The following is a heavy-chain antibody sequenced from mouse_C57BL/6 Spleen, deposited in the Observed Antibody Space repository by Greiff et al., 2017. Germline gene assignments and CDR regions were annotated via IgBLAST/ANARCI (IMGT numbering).Heavy chain of an antibody. CDR2: IDPSDSYT. CDR1: GYTFTSYW. D-gene: IGHD1-1*01. Sequence: QVQLQQPGAELVMPGASVKLSCKASGYTFTSYWMHWVKQRPGQGLEWIGEIDPSDSYTNYNQKFKGKSTLTVDKSSSTAYMQLSSLTSEDSAVYYCALTTVVATPYFDYWGQGTTLTVSS. J-gene: IGHJ2*01. V-gene: IGHV1-69*01. CDR3: ALTTVVATPYFDY.